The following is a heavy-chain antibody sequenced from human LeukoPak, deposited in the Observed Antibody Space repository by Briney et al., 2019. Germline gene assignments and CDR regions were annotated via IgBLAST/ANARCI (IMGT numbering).Heavy chain of an antibody. CDR2: IYNSGSP. V-gene: IGHV4-61*01. CDR3: ARDKGPYWYFDL. Sequence: SETLSLTCTVSGGSIRSSSYHWGCIRQPPGKGLEWIGNIYNSGSPNYNPSLKSRVTISVDTSKNQISLRLSSVTAADTAVYYCARDKGPYWYFDLWGRGTLVTVSS. J-gene: IGHJ2*01. CDR1: GGSIRSSSYH.